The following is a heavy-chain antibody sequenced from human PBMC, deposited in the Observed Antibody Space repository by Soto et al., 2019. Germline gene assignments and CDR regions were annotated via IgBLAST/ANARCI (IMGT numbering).Heavy chain of an antibody. CDR1: GGTFSSYA. CDR2: IIPIFGTA. V-gene: IGHV1-69*13. CDR3: ASSTNGKAYYYYGMDV. Sequence: ASVKVSCKASGGTFSSYAISWVRQAPGQGLEWMGGIIPIFGTANYAQKFQGRVTITADESTSTAYMELSSLRSEDTAVYYCASSTNGKAYYYYGMDVWGQGTTVTVSS. D-gene: IGHD2-8*01. J-gene: IGHJ6*02.